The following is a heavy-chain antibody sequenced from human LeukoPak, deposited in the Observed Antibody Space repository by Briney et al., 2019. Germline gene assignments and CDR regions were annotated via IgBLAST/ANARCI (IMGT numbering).Heavy chain of an antibody. CDR2: ISSSGSTI. D-gene: IGHD3-10*01. V-gene: IGHV3-48*03. Sequence: GGSLRLSWAPSGFTFSSNAMRWVRQAPGKGLEWISYISSSGSTIYYADSVKGRFTISRDNAKNSLYLQMNSLRAEDTAVYYCARIPILWFGAPDWGQGTLVTVSS. CDR3: ARIPILWFGAPD. J-gene: IGHJ4*02. CDR1: GFTFSSNA.